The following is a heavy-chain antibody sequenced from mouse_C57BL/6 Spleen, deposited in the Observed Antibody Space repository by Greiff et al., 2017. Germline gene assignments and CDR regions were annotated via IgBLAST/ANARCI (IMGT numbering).Heavy chain of an antibody. CDR3: ASPYDYGYAMDY. V-gene: IGHV5-6*01. CDR1: GFTFSSYG. J-gene: IGHJ4*01. D-gene: IGHD2-4*01. Sequence: EVQGVESGGDLVKPGGSLKLSCAASGFTFSSYGMSWVRQTPDKRLAWVATISSGGSYTYYPDSVKGRFTISRDNAKNTLYLQMSSLKSEDTAMYYCASPYDYGYAMDYWGQGTSVTVSS. CDR2: ISSGGSYT.